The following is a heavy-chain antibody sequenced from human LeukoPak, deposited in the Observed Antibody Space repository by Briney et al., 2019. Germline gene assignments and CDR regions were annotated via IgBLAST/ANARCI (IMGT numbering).Heavy chain of an antibody. V-gene: IGHV3-49*04. CDR1: GFTFGDHA. Sequence: GGSLRLSCTASGFTFGDHAMSWVRQAPGKGLKWLGFIRSKAYGGTTEYAASAKGRFTISRDDSKSIAYLQMNSLTTEDTAVYCSRGPTQQWLYSGTDVWGQGTTVIVSS. CDR2: IRSKAYGGTT. D-gene: IGHD5-18*01. J-gene: IGHJ6*02. CDR3: RGPTQQWLYSGTDV.